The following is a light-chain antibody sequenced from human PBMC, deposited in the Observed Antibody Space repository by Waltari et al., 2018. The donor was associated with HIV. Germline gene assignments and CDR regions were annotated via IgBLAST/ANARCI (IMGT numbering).Light chain of an antibody. CDR3: SSYTSSSTRL. CDR2: EVS. Sequence: QSALTQPASVSGSPGQSITISCTGTSSDVVGYNYVSWYQQHPGKAPKLMLYEVSNRPSGVSDRFSGSKSGNTASLTISGLQAEDEADYYCSSYTSSSTRLFGGGTKLTVL. V-gene: IGLV2-14*01. CDR1: SSDVVGYNY. J-gene: IGLJ2*01.